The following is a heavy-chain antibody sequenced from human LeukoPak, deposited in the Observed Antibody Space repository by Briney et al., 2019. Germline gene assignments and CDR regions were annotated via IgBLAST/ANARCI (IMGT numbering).Heavy chain of an antibody. Sequence: PGGSLRLSCAASGFTFDDYAMHWVRQAPGKGLEWVSAISGSGGSTYYADSVKGRFTISRDNSKNTLYLQMNSLRAEDTAVYYCAKVGLVGATRWDAFDIWGQGTMVTVSS. J-gene: IGHJ3*02. CDR2: ISGSGGST. D-gene: IGHD1-26*01. CDR3: AKVGLVGATRWDAFDI. V-gene: IGHV3-23*01. CDR1: GFTFDDYA.